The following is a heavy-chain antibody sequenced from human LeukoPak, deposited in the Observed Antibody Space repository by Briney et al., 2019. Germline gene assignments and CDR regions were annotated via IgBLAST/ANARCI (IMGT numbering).Heavy chain of an antibody. D-gene: IGHD6-6*01. CDR3: AKDRRPNIASRTFDY. J-gene: IGHJ4*02. CDR2: VSGSGAIA. Sequence: GGSLRLSCAASGFTFSNYAMTWVRQAPGKGLEWVSAVSGSGAIAYYTDSVKGRFTISRDNSKNTLYLQMSSLTAKDTAVYYCAKDRRPNIASRTFDYWGQGTLVTVSS. CDR1: GFTFSNYA. V-gene: IGHV3-23*01.